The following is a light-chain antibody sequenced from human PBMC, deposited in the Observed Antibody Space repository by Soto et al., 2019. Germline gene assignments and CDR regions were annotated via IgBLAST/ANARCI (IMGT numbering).Light chain of an antibody. CDR2: ANT. J-gene: IGLJ1*01. CDR1: SSNIAAGYD. CDR3: QSYDANLNGYV. Sequence: QSVLTQPPSMSGAPGQRVTISCTGSSSNIAAGYDVHWHQQPPGAAPKLLIYANTNRPSGVPDRFSGSKSGTTASLAITGLQAEDEAEYYCQSYDANLNGYVFGPGTKLTVL. V-gene: IGLV1-40*01.